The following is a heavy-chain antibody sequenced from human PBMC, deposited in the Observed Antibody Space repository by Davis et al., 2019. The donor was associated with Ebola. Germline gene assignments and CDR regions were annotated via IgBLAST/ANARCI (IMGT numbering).Heavy chain of an antibody. D-gene: IGHD3-16*02. V-gene: IGHV3-21*01. J-gene: IGHJ4*02. CDR1: GFTFSSYS. CDR2: ISSSSSYI. CDR3: ARGGYGGDYVWGSYRFDY. Sequence: GESLKISCAASGFTFSSYSMNWVRQAPGKGLEWVSSISSSSSYIYYADSVKGRFTISRDNAKNSLYLQMNSLRAEDTAVYYCARGGYGGDYVWGSYRFDYWGQGTLVTVSS.